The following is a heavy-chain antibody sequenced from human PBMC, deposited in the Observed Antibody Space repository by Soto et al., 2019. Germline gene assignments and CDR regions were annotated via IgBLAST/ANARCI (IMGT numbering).Heavy chain of an antibody. J-gene: IGHJ4*02. Sequence: PSETLSLTCTVSGGSISSSSYYWGWIRQPPGKGLEWIGSIYYSGSTYYNPSLKSRVTISVDTSKNQFSLKLSSVTAADTAVYYCARLYSGSYGKIDYWGQGTLVTVSS. CDR2: IYYSGST. CDR3: ARLYSGSYGKIDY. V-gene: IGHV4-39*01. CDR1: GGSISSSSYY. D-gene: IGHD1-26*01.